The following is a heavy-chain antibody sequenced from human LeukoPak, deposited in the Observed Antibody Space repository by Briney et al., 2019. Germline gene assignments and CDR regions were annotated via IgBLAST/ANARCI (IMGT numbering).Heavy chain of an antibody. CDR3: ARAASMVVPAASFDP. Sequence: GASVKVSCKASGYTFTSYDINWVRQATGQGLEWMGWMNPNSGNTGYAQKFQGRVTMTRNTSISTAYMELSSLRSEDTAVYYCARAASMVVPAASFDPCGQGTLVTVSS. D-gene: IGHD2-2*01. CDR1: GYTFTSYD. V-gene: IGHV1-8*01. J-gene: IGHJ5*02. CDR2: MNPNSGNT.